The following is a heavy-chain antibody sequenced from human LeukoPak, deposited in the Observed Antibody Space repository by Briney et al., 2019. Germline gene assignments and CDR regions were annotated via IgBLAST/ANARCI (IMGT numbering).Heavy chain of an antibody. J-gene: IGHJ4*02. D-gene: IGHD3-22*01. V-gene: IGHV1-46*01. CDR2: INPSGGST. Sequence: ASVKVSCTASGYTFTSYFMHWVRQAPGQGLEWMGIINPSGGSTSYAQKFQGRVTMTRDTSTSTVYMELSSLRSEDTAVYYCARGLRITMIVVVQHFDYWGQGTLVTVSS. CDR1: GYTFTSYF. CDR3: ARGLRITMIVVVQHFDY.